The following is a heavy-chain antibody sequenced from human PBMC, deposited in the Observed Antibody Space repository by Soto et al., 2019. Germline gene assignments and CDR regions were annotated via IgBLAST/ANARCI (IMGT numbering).Heavy chain of an antibody. V-gene: IGHV3-23*01. J-gene: IGHJ4*02. CDR1: GFIFSDYP. CDR2: IGVSGADT. Sequence: EVQLLESGGDLVQPGGSLRLSCVASGFIFSDYPMTWVRQAPGKGLEWVSTIGVSGADTYYAESVKGRFTITRDNYNNTVYVQMNILRAEYTAVYFCANLAVSGVWVFFGHWFERALVGVSS. D-gene: IGHD6-19*01. CDR3: ANLAVSGVWVFFGH.